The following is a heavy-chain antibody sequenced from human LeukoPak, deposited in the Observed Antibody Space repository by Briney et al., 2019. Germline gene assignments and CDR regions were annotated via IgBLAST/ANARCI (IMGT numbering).Heavy chain of an antibody. J-gene: IGHJ4*02. CDR2: IKQDGSER. CDR3: ASDGGPFDH. CDR1: GFSFSVYW. Sequence: GGSLRLSCAAPGFSFSVYWMSWVRQSPGKGLEWAANIKQDGSERYYVDSVKGRFTISRDNTKNSVFLQMNSLRAEDTAVYYCASDGGPFDHWGQGTQVTVSS. V-gene: IGHV3-7*01. D-gene: IGHD3-16*01.